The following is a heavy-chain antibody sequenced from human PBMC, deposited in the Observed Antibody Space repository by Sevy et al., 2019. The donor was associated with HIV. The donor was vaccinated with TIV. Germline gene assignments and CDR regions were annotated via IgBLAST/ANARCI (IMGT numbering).Heavy chain of an antibody. V-gene: IGHV3-30*18. D-gene: IGHD5-18*01. Sequence: GGSLRLSCAASGFTFSSYGMHWVRQAPGKGLEWVAVISYDGSNKYYADSVKGRFTISRDNSKNTLYLQMNSLRAEDTAVYYCAKSRYNYALRGGFDYWGQGTLVTVSS. CDR1: GFTFSSYG. CDR3: AKSRYNYALRGGFDY. J-gene: IGHJ4*02. CDR2: ISYDGSNK.